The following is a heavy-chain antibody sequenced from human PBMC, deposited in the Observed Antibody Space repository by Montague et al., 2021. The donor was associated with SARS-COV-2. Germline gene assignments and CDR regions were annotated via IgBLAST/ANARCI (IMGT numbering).Heavy chain of an antibody. CDR2: FYFNNSRST. Sequence: SETLSLTCSIFVSSISGADRKCTRLHPSPQLGSYAVFYFNNSRSTMYNPSLKSRVTMSVSTSKNQFSLHLNLVTDADTAVYYCARRLTGLEPPFDPWGQGTLVIVSS. D-gene: IGHD1-1*01. J-gene: IGHJ5*02. V-gene: IGHV4-59*04. CDR1: VSSISGAD. CDR3: ARRLTGLEPPFDP.